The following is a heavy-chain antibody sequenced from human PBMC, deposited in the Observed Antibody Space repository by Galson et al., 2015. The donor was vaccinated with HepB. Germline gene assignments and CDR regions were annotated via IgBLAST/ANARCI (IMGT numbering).Heavy chain of an antibody. V-gene: IGHV3-66*01. Sequence: SLRLSCAASGFTVSSNYMSWVRQAPGKGLEWVSVIYSGGSTYYADSMKDRFTISRDNSKNTLYLQMNSLRAEDTAVYYCSRDRGDYDSSAYYYYYYGMDVWGQGTTVTVSS. D-gene: IGHD3-22*01. J-gene: IGHJ6*02. CDR3: SRDRGDYDSSAYYYYYYGMDV. CDR2: IYSGGST. CDR1: GFTVSSNY.